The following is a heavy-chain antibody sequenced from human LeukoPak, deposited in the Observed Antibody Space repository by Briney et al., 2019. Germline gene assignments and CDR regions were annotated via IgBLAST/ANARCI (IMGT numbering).Heavy chain of an antibody. D-gene: IGHD5-18*01. CDR1: GFTFSSYE. V-gene: IGHV3-74*01. CDR2: INRDGSST. CDR3: ARGGGYSYGSFDY. J-gene: IGHJ4*02. Sequence: GGSLRLSCAASGFTFSSYEMNWVRQAPGKGLVWVSRINRDGSSTSYADSVKGRFTISRDSAKNTLYLQMNGLRAEDTAVYYCARGGGYSYGSFDYWGQGTLVTVSS.